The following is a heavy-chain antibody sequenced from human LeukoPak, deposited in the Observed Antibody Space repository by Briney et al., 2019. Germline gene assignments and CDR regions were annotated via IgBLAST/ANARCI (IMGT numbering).Heavy chain of an antibody. Sequence: SGPTLVNHTQTLTLTCTFSGFSLRSRGVGVGWIRQPPGKSLEWLSLIYWDEDKRYSPSLTRRLTITKATSKNHMVLTMTNMDPVDTATYYCAHFKYNYGPAYFDYWGQGTLVTVSS. CDR3: AHFKYNYGPAYFDY. CDR1: GFSLRSRGVG. J-gene: IGHJ4*02. CDR2: IYWDEDK. D-gene: IGHD5-18*01. V-gene: IGHV2-5*02.